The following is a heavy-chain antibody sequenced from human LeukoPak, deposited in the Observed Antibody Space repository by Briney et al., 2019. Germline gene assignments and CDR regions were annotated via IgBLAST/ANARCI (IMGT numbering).Heavy chain of an antibody. Sequence: ASVKVSCKASGGTFSSYAISWVRQAPGQGLEWMGGIIPIFGTANYAQKFQGRVTITADESTSTAYMELSSLRSEDTAVYYCARGVVPAAYNRFDPWGQGTLVTVSS. CDR3: ARGVVPAAYNRFDP. CDR1: GGTFSSYA. CDR2: IIPIFGTA. V-gene: IGHV1-69*13. J-gene: IGHJ5*02. D-gene: IGHD2-2*01.